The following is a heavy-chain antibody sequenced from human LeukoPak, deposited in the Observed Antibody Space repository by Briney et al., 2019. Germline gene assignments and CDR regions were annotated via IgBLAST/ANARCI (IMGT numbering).Heavy chain of an antibody. CDR3: ARGLTMVRGVIIPY. CDR2: MNPNSGNT. V-gene: IGHV1-8*01. D-gene: IGHD3-10*01. Sequence: GASVKVSCKASGYTFTSYDINWVRQATGQGLEWMGWMNPNSGNTGYAQKFQGRVTMTRNTSISTAYMELSSLRSEDTAAYYCARGLTMVRGVIIPYWGQGTLVTVSS. J-gene: IGHJ4*02. CDR1: GYTFTSYD.